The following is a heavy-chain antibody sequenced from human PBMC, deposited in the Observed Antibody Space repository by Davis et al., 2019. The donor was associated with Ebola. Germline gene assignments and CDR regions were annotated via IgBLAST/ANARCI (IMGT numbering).Heavy chain of an antibody. D-gene: IGHD2-2*01. J-gene: IGHJ6*03. Sequence: GEALKISCAASGFTFSSYDMHWVRQATGKGLEWVSAIGTAGDPYYPGSVKGRFTISRENAKNSLYLQMNSLRAGDTAVYYCARAHIVVVPAANQYYYYMDVWGKGTTVTVSS. CDR2: IGTAGDP. CDR1: GFTFSSYD. CDR3: ARAHIVVVPAANQYYYYMDV. V-gene: IGHV3-13*05.